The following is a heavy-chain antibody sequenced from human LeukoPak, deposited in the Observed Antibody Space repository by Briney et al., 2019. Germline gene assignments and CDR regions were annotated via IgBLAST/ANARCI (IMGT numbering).Heavy chain of an antibody. CDR1: GFTFSNYW. J-gene: IGHJ6*03. CDR3: ARGSASGASNYYYYMDV. Sequence: GGSLRLSCAASGFTFSNYWMHWVRQAPGKGLVWVSRIYTDGSSTTYADSVKGRFTTSRDNARNALYLQMNSLRAEDTAVYYCARGSASGASNYYYYMDVWGKGTTVTVSS. V-gene: IGHV3-74*01. D-gene: IGHD2-21*01. CDR2: IYTDGSST.